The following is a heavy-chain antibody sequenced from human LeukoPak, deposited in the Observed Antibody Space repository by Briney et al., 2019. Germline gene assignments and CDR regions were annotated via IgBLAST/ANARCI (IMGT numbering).Heavy chain of an antibody. CDR3: AKSAHCSSTSCHETPYYFDY. Sequence: GGSLRLSCAASGFTFSSYGMHWVRQAPGKGLEWVAFIWYDGSNKYYADSVKGRFTISRDNSKNTLYLQMNSLRAEDTAVYYCAKSAHCSSTSCHETPYYFDYWGQGTLVTVSS. CDR2: IWYDGSNK. CDR1: GFTFSSYG. V-gene: IGHV3-30*02. J-gene: IGHJ4*02. D-gene: IGHD2-2*01.